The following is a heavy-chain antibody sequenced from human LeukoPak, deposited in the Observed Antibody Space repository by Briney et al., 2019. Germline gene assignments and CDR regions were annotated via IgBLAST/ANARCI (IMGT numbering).Heavy chain of an antibody. CDR1: GYTFTGYY. J-gene: IGHJ4*02. Sequence: ASVKVSCKASGYTFTGYYMHWVRQAPGQGLEWMGWINPNSGGTNYAQEFQGRVTMTRDTSISTAYMELSRLRSDDTAVYYCAREDCSGGSCYKDYWGQGTLVTVSS. CDR2: INPNSGGT. D-gene: IGHD2-15*01. CDR3: AREDCSGGSCYKDY. V-gene: IGHV1-2*02.